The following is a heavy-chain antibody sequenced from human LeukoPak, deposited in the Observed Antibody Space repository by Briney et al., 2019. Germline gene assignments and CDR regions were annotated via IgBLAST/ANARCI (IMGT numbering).Heavy chain of an antibody. CDR2: INPNSGGT. CDR1: GYTFTGYY. V-gene: IGHV1-2*02. J-gene: IGHJ5*02. CDR3: ARDRIRYCSGGSCYLSWFDP. D-gene: IGHD2-15*01. Sequence: GASAKVSCKASGYTFTGYYMHWVRQAPGQGLEWMGWINPNSGGTNYAQKFQGRVTMTRDTSISTAYMELSRLRSDDTAVYYCARDRIRYCSGGSCYLSWFDPWGQGTLVTVSS.